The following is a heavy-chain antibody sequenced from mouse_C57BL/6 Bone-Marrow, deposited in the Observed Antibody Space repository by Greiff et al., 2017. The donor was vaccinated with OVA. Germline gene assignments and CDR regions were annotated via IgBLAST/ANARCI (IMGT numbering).Heavy chain of an antibody. V-gene: IGHV1-54*01. Sequence: VQLQQSGAELVRPGTSVKVSCKASGYAFTNYLIEWVKQRPGQGLEWIGVINPGSGGTNYNEKFKGKATLTADKSSSTAYMQLSSLTSEDSAVYFCARSGTTGVATDWGQGTTLTVSS. J-gene: IGHJ2*01. D-gene: IGHD1-1*01. CDR1: GYAFTNYL. CDR3: ARSGTTGVATD. CDR2: INPGSGGT.